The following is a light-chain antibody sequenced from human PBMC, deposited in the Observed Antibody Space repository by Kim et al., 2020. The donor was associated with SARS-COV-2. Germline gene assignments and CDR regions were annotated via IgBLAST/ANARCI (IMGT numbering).Light chain of an antibody. CDR3: NSRDSSGNHLV. CDR2: GKN. CDR1: SLRSYY. Sequence: ALGQTGRITCQGDSLRSYYASWYQQKPGQAPVIVIYGKNNRPSGIPDRFSGSSSGNTASLTITGAQAEDEADYYCNSRDSSGNHLVFGGGTKLTVL. J-gene: IGLJ3*02. V-gene: IGLV3-19*01.